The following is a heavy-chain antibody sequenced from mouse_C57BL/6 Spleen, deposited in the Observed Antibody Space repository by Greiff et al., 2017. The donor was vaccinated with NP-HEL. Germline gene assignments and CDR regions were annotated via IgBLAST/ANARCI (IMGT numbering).Heavy chain of an antibody. CDR2: IYPRSGNT. Sequence: QVQLQQSGAELARPGASVKLSCKASGYTFTSYGISWVKQRPGQGLEWIGEIYPRSGNTYYNEKFKGKATLTADKSSSTAYMELRSLTSEDSAVYFCARSLDPWYFDVWGTGTTVTVSS. CDR1: GYTFTSYG. CDR3: ARSLDPWYFDV. J-gene: IGHJ1*03. V-gene: IGHV1-81*01. D-gene: IGHD6-5*01.